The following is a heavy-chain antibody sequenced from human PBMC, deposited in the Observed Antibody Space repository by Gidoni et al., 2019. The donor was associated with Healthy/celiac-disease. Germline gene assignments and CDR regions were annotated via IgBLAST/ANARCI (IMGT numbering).Heavy chain of an antibody. CDR3: ARSTSTSGWYDFDY. V-gene: IGHV3-21*01. CDR2: ISSSSSYI. D-gene: IGHD6-19*01. Sequence: EVQLVESGGGMVKPGGSLRLSCAASGCTFSSYSMNWVRQAPGKGLEWGSSISSSSSYIYYADSVKGRFTISRDNAKNSLYLQMNSLRAEDTAVYYCARSTSTSGWYDFDYWGQGTLVTVSS. J-gene: IGHJ4*02. CDR1: GCTFSSYS.